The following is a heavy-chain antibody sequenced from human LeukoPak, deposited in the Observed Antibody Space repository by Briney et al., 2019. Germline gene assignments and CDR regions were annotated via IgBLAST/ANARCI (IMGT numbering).Heavy chain of an antibody. Sequence: ETPSLTCTVSRGSITDNYWSWIRQPPGKGPEWIGYVYYSGGGTNYNPSLKSRVTMSVDTSKNHFSLKLGSVTAADTAVYYCARGNSSGWYVGFDYWGQGILDADSS. J-gene: IGHJ4*02. D-gene: IGHD6-19*01. CDR2: VYYSGGGT. CDR1: RGSITDNY. V-gene: IGHV4-59*01. CDR3: ARGNSSGWYVGFDY.